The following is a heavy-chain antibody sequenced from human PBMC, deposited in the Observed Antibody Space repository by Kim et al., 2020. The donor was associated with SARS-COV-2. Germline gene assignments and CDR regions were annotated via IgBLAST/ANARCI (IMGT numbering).Heavy chain of an antibody. V-gene: IGHV3-49*02. CDR3: AKNFYKMDV. J-gene: IGHJ6*02. D-gene: IGHD1-1*01. CDR2: GTT. Sequence: GTTEYAASVKGRFTISRDDSKSIAYLQMNSLQAEDTAVYYCAKNFYKMDVWGQGTTVTVS.